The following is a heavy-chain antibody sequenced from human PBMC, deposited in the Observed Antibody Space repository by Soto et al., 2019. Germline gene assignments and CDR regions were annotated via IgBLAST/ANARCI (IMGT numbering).Heavy chain of an antibody. D-gene: IGHD3-16*02. CDR2: ISYDGSNK. Sequence: QVQLEESGGGVVQPGRSLRLSCAASGFTFSRHTMHWVRQAPGKGLEWVASISYDGSNKYYADSVKGRFTISRDNSKNTPSVKMDSLRAEDTAVYYCARDGLRLGELSLLGYFDYWGQGTLVTVSS. CDR3: ARDGLRLGELSLLGYFDY. V-gene: IGHV3-30*04. CDR1: GFTFSRHT. J-gene: IGHJ4*02.